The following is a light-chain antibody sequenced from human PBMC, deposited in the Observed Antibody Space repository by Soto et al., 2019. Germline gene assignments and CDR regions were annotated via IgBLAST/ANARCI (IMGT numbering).Light chain of an antibody. J-gene: IGLJ1*01. CDR3: MSFTSSNTYV. Sequence: QSALTQPASVSGSPGQSITISCTGTSSAVGAYNFVSWYQHHPDKAPKVVIYDVANRPSGVSYRFSASKSGNTASLTISGLQAEDEADYYCMSFTSSNTYVFGTGTKVTVL. CDR2: DVA. CDR1: SSAVGAYNF. V-gene: IGLV2-14*03.